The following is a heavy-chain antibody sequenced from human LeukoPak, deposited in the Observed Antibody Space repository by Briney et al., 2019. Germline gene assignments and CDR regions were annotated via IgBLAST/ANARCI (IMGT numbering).Heavy chain of an antibody. Sequence: GGSLILSCAASGFTFSSYEVNWVRQAPGKGLAWVSHISSSGSTIYYADSVKGRFTISRDNAKNSLYLQMNSLRAEDTAVYYCASGVFSSGWYFDYWGQGTLVTVSS. CDR1: GFTFSSYE. D-gene: IGHD6-19*01. CDR2: ISSSGSTI. CDR3: ASGVFSSGWYFDY. V-gene: IGHV3-48*03. J-gene: IGHJ4*02.